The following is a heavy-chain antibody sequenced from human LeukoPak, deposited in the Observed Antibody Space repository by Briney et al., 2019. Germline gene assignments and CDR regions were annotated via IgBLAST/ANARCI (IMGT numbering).Heavy chain of an antibody. D-gene: IGHD3-22*01. V-gene: IGHV5-51*01. CDR3: ARQAYDSSGYY. CDR2: IYPGDSDT. J-gene: IGHJ4*02. CDR1: GYSFTSYW. Sequence: GESLKISCKGSGYSFTSYWIDWVRQMPGKGLEWMGIIYPGDSDTRYSPSFQGQVAISADKSISTAYLQWSSLKASDTAVYYCARQAYDSSGYYWGQGTLVTVSS.